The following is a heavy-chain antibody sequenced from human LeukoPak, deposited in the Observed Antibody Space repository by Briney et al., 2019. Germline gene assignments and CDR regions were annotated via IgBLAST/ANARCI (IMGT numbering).Heavy chain of an antibody. CDR3: ARHGDSSGYLFSY. V-gene: IGHV1-69*04. D-gene: IGHD3-22*01. Sequence: SVKVSCKASGGTFSSYAISWVRQAPGQRLEWMGRIIPILGIANYAQKFQGRVTITADKSTSTAYMELSSLRSEDTAVYYCARHGDSSGYLFSYWGQGTLVTVSS. CDR2: IIPILGIA. J-gene: IGHJ4*02. CDR1: GGTFSSYA.